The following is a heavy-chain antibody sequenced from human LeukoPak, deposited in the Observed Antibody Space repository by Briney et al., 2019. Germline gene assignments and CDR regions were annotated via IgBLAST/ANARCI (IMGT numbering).Heavy chain of an antibody. CDR3: AKGILTYYYDSSGPQDY. J-gene: IGHJ4*02. Sequence: GGSLRLSCAASGFTFSSYAMSWVRQAPGKGLEWVSAISGSGGSTYYADSVKGRFTISRDNSKNTLYLQMNSLRAEDTAVYYCAKGILTYYYDSSGPQDYWGQGTLVTVSS. D-gene: IGHD3-22*01. CDR1: GFTFSSYA. V-gene: IGHV3-23*01. CDR2: ISGSGGST.